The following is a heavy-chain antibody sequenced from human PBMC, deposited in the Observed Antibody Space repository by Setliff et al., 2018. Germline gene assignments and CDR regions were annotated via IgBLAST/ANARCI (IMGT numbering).Heavy chain of an antibody. CDR1: GFTFSSYA. Sequence: PGGSLRLSCAASGFTFSSYAMHWVRQAPGKGLEWVAVITYDGSNKFYADSVRGRFTISRDISKNTLYVQMNSLRPEDTAVYYCAKGKGPQPRPSLDYWGQGTLVTVSS. J-gene: IGHJ4*02. CDR2: ITYDGSNK. V-gene: IGHV3-30*01. CDR3: AKGKGPQPRPSLDY.